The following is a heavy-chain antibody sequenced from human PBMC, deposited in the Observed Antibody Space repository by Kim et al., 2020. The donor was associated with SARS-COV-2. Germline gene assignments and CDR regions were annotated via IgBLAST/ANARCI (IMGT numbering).Heavy chain of an antibody. CDR3: ARVVVIAAATYYYGMDV. V-gene: IGHV1-69*01. J-gene: IGHJ6*02. Sequence: FQGRVTITADESTSTAYMELRSLRTEDTAVYYCARVVVIAAATYYYGMDVWGQGTTVTVSS. D-gene: IGHD2-15*01.